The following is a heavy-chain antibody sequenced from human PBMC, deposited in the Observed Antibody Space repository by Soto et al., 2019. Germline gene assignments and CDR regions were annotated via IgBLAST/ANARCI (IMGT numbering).Heavy chain of an antibody. Sequence: ASVKVSCKASGYTFTSYGISWVRQAPGQGLEWMGWISAYNGNTNYAQKLQGRVTLTTDTSTSTAYMELRSLRSDDTAVYYCARDPTGLNIVVVITTPVYGMDVWGQGTTVTVSS. V-gene: IGHV1-18*01. D-gene: IGHD3-22*01. J-gene: IGHJ6*02. CDR3: ARDPTGLNIVVVITTPVYGMDV. CDR2: ISAYNGNT. CDR1: GYTFTSYG.